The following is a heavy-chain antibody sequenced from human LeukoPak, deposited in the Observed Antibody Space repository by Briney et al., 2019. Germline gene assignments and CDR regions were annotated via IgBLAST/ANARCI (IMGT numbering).Heavy chain of an antibody. CDR3: SWRLEY. CDR2: IKGDGSEK. Sequence: GGSLRLSCAASRFTFSNSWMDWVRQAPGKGLEWVANIKGDGSEKYYVDSVKARFTISRDNAKNSLYLQMNSLRAEDTAVYYCSWRLEYWGQGTLVTVSS. V-gene: IGHV3-7*01. D-gene: IGHD2-21*02. J-gene: IGHJ4*02. CDR1: RFTFSNSW.